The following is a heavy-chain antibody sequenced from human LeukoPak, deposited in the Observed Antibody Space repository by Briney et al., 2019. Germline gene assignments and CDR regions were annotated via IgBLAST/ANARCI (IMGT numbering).Heavy chain of an antibody. V-gene: IGHV3-21*01. CDR3: AELGITMIGGV. Sequence: GGSLRLSCAASGFTFSSYTMNWVRQAPGKGLEWVSSISTSSGYIYYADSVKGRFTISRDNAKNSLYLQMNSLRAEDTAVYYCAELGITMIGGVWGKGTTVTISS. D-gene: IGHD3-10*02. CDR2: ISTSSGYI. J-gene: IGHJ6*04. CDR1: GFTFSSYT.